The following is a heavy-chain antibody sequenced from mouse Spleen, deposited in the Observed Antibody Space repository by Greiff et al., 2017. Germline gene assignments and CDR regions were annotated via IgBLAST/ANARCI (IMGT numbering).Heavy chain of an antibody. D-gene: IGHD2-14*01. CDR2: IDPETGGT. J-gene: IGHJ3*01. V-gene: IGHV1-15*01. Sequence: VKLVESGAELVRPGASVTLSCKASGYTFTDYEMHWVKQTPVHGLEWIGAIDPETGGTAYNQKFKGKAILTADKSSSTAYMELRSLTSEDSAVYYCTREGMVRRGVWFAYWGQGTLVTVSA. CDR1: GYTFTDYE. CDR3: TREGMVRRGVWFAY.